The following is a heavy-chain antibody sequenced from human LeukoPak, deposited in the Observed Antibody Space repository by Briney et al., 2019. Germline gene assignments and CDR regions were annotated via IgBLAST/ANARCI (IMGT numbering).Heavy chain of an antibody. CDR2: ISYDGSNK. V-gene: IGHV3-30*18. CDR1: GFTFSSYG. Sequence: HPGGSLRLSCAASGFTFSSYGMHWVRQAPGKGLEWVAVISYDGSNKYYADSVQGRFTTSRDNSKSTLCLQMNSLRAEDTAVYYCAKQLGYCSDGSCYFPYWGQGTLVTVSS. CDR3: AKQLGYCSDGSCYFPY. D-gene: IGHD2-15*01. J-gene: IGHJ4*02.